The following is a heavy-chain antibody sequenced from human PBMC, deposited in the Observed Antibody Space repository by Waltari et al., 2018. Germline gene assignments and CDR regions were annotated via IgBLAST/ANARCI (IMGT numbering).Heavy chain of an antibody. V-gene: IGHV3-30*18. CDR1: GFTFSSYG. J-gene: IGHJ3*02. D-gene: IGHD6-19*01. Sequence: QVQLVESGGGVVQPGRSLRLSCAASGFTFSSYGMHWVRQAPGKGLEWVAVISYDGSNKYYADSVKGRFTISRDNSKNTLYLQMNSLRAEDTAVYYCAKEELEQWLVDAFDIWGQGTMVTVSS. CDR3: AKEELEQWLVDAFDI. CDR2: ISYDGSNK.